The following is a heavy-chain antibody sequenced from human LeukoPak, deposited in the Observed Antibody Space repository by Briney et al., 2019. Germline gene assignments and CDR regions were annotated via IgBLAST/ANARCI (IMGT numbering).Heavy chain of an antibody. Sequence: ASETLSLTCTVSGGSISSYYWSWIRQPPGKGLEWIGYIYYSGSTNYNPSLKSRVTISVDTSKNQFSLKLSSVTAADTAVYYCAKDLAARANYYYMDVWGKGTTVTISS. D-gene: IGHD6-13*01. CDR3: AKDLAARANYYYMDV. CDR1: GGSISSYY. V-gene: IGHV4-59*01. CDR2: IYYSGST. J-gene: IGHJ6*03.